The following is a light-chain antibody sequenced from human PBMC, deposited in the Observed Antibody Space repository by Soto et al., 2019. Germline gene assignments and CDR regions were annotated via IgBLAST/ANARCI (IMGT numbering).Light chain of an antibody. CDR1: SSDIGGYNY. CDR3: SSYTSSKSLV. CDR2: DVS. J-gene: IGLJ2*01. V-gene: IGLV2-14*03. Sequence: QSALTQPASVSGSPGQSITISCTGTSSDIGGYNYVSWYQQHPGKAPKLILYDVSNRPSGVSNRFSGSKSGNTASLAISGLQREDEADYYCSSYTSSKSLVFGGGTKLTVL.